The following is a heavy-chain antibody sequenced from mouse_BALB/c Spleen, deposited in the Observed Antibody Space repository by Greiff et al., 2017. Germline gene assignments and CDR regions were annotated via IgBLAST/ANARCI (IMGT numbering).Heavy chain of an antibody. CDR1: GYTFTSYW. CDR2: IDPSDSYT. V-gene: IGHV1-69*02. CDR3: ARYYYDGYAMDY. D-gene: IGHD2-4*01. Sequence: QVQLQQPGAELVKPGASVKLSCKASGYTFTSYWMHWVKQRPGQGLEWIGEIDPSDSYTNYNQKFKRKATLTVDKSSSTAYMQLSSLTSEDSAVYYCARYYYDGYAMDYWGQGTSVTVSS. J-gene: IGHJ4*01.